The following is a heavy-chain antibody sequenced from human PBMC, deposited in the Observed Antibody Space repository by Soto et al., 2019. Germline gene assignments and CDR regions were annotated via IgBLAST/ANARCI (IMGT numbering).Heavy chain of an antibody. J-gene: IGHJ6*03. D-gene: IGHD6-6*01. CDR2: IWYDGSNK. Sequence: GGSLRLSCAESGFTFSSYGMHWVRQAPGKGLEWVAVIWYDGSNKYYADSVKGRFTISRDNSKNTLYLQMNSLRAEDTAVYYCARGIYSSSSGYYYYYMDVWGKGTTVTVSS. CDR1: GFTFSSYG. V-gene: IGHV3-33*01. CDR3: ARGIYSSSSGYYYYYMDV.